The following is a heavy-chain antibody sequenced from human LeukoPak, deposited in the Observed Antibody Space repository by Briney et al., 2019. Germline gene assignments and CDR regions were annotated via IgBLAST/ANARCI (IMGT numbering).Heavy chain of an antibody. J-gene: IGHJ5*02. CDR2: ITYSSSTK. V-gene: IGHV3-48*01. CDR3: AINRYDYGSRSYGVPNWFDP. D-gene: IGHD3-10*01. Sequence: GGALRLSCAASGFTFCSFSVTWVRQAPGKGLEGVSYITYSSSTKYYADAVKGRFTISRDNAKNSLYLQMKSLRVDDTAVFYCAINRYDYGSRSYGVPNWFDPWGQGTLVTVSS. CDR1: GFTFCSFS.